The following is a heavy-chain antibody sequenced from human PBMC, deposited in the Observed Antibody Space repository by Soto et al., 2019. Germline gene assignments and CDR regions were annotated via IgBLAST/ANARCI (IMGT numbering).Heavy chain of an antibody. CDR1: GYTFTSYG. D-gene: IGHD2-2*01. V-gene: IGHV1-18*01. CDR2: ISAYNGNT. Sequence: ASVKVSCKASGYTFTSYGISWVRQAPGQGLEWMGWISAYNGNTNYAQKLQGRVTMTTDTSTSTAYMELRSLRSDDTAVYYCGVVPEADDYYGMVVWGQGKKGTVSS. CDR3: GVVPEADDYYGMVV. J-gene: IGHJ6*02.